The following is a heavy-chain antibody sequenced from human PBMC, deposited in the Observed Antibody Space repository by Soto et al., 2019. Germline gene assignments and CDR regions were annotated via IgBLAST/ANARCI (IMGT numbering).Heavy chain of an antibody. CDR1: GFTFSSYD. CDR3: ARGVRGVIINDAFDI. D-gene: IGHD3-10*01. J-gene: IGHJ3*02. V-gene: IGHV3-13*01. CDR2: IGTAGDT. Sequence: GGSLRLSCAASGFTFSSYDMHWVRQATGKGLEWVSAIGTAGDTYYPGSVKGRFTISRENAKNSLYLQMNSLRAEDTAVYYCARGVRGVIINDAFDIWGQGTMVTVSS.